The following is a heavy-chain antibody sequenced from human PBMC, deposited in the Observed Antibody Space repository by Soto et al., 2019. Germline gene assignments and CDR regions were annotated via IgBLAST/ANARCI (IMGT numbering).Heavy chain of an antibody. V-gene: IGHV3-23*01. CDR1: GFTFSTYA. D-gene: IGHD3-16*01. CDR2: ISASGGST. CDR3: ANRRGGLTSYFDS. J-gene: IGHJ4*02. Sequence: GSLRLSCAASGFTFSTYAMTWVRQAPGKGLEWVSGISASGGSTYYVDSVKGLFIISRDNSKNTLFLQMNSLRAEDTAVYYCANRRGGLTSYFDSWGLGTLVTVSS.